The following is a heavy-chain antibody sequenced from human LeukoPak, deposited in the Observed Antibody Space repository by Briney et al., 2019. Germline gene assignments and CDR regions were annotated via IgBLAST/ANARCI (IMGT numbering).Heavy chain of an antibody. J-gene: IGHJ4*02. CDR1: VDSISSSSDY. V-gene: IGHV4-39*07. Sequence: SETLSLTCTLSVDSISSSSDYCGSVRQPPGKGLEWIGRIYYSGSTYYQPSIKSRVTISVDTSKNQFSLKLSSVTAADTAVYYCARDFRVLRFLEWLPYYFDYWGQGTLVTVSS. CDR3: ARDFRVLRFLEWLPYYFDY. CDR2: IYYSGST. D-gene: IGHD3-3*01.